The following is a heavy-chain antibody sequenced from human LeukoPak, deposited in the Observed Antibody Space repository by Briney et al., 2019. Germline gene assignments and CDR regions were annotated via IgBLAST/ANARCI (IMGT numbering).Heavy chain of an antibody. CDR2: IYYSGST. J-gene: IGHJ5*02. Sequence: SSETLSLTCTVSGGSISSYYWSWIRQPPGKGLEWIGHIYYSGSTNYNPSLKSRVTISVDTSKNQFSLKLSSVTAADTAVYYCARAKTSWFDPWGQGTLVTVSS. CDR1: GGSISSYY. CDR3: ARAKTSWFDP. V-gene: IGHV4-59*01.